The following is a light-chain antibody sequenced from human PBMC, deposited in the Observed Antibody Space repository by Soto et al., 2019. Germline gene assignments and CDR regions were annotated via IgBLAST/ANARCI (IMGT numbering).Light chain of an antibody. J-gene: IGKJ2*02. V-gene: IGKV1-5*03. CDR3: QQYDAYPWT. CDR1: QSVGSW. CDR2: KAS. Sequence: DIQMTQSPSTLSASVGDRVTITCRASQSVGSWLAWYQQKPGKAPKYLIYKASILESGVPSRFSGIGSGTEFTLTISSLQPDDFATYYCQQYDAYPWTFGQGTKLDFK.